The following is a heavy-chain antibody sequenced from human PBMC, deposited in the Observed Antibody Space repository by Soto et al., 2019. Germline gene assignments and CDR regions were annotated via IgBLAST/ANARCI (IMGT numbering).Heavy chain of an antibody. V-gene: IGHV1-3*01. CDR2: INAGNDDT. D-gene: IGHD3-3*01. Sequence: QVQLVQSGAEVKKPGASVKLSCKASGYTFTKYSMHWVRQAPGQRLEWMGWINAGNDDTKYSQRFQGRVTITRDTSASTAYMELSSLTSEDTAVYYCARSGIAIFGDGFDSWGQGTLVAVSS. CDR1: GYTFTKYS. CDR3: ARSGIAIFGDGFDS. J-gene: IGHJ4*02.